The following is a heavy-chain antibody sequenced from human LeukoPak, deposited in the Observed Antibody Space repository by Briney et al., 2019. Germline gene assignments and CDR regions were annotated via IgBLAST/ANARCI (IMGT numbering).Heavy chain of an antibody. J-gene: IGHJ4*02. Sequence: GGSLKISFQGAGCSFTDYWIGWVRQMPGKGLEWMGIIYPGDSDTRYSPSFQGQVTISADKSISTAYLQWSSLKPSDTAMYCCAIRYSGSYNDYWGQGTLVTVSS. CDR2: IYPGDSDT. V-gene: IGHV5-51*01. CDR3: AIRYSGSYNDY. D-gene: IGHD1-26*01. CDR1: GCSFTDYW.